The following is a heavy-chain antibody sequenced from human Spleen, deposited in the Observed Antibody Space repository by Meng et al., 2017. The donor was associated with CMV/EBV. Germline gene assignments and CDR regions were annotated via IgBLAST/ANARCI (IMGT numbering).Heavy chain of an antibody. V-gene: IGHV1-46*01. D-gene: IGHD3-3*01. CDR1: RNTFTSYS. Sequence: CKASRNTFTSYSIHWVRQAPGQGLEWMGIINPSGGNAGYAQKFQGRVTMTRDTSTTTVYMELSSLGSDDTAVYYCARELRDTYNFDYWGQGTLVTVSS. CDR3: ARELRDTYNFDY. J-gene: IGHJ4*02. CDR2: INPSGGNA.